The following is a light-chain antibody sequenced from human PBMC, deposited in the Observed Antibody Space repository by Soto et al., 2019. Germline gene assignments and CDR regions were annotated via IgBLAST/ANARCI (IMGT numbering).Light chain of an antibody. CDR1: QSVSVN. Sequence: EIVMTQSPATLSVSPGERATLPCRASQSVSVNLAWYQQKPGQPPRLLIYGASTRATGIPARFSGSGSGTEFTLTINSLQSEDFAVYYCQQDNNWPPLTFGGGTKVEIK. V-gene: IGKV3-15*01. CDR2: GAS. J-gene: IGKJ4*01. CDR3: QQDNNWPPLT.